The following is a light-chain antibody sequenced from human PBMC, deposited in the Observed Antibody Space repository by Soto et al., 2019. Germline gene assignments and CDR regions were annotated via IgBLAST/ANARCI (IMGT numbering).Light chain of an antibody. CDR2: RAS. CDR1: QDITSR. J-gene: IGKJ1*01. Sequence: DIQMTQSPSSLSASVGDRVTITCQASQDITSRLNWYQQKPGKAPKLLIYRASSLESGVPSRFSGSGSETEFTLTISSRQPDDFATYDCQQYNSYSWTFGQGTKVDIK. V-gene: IGKV1-5*03. CDR3: QQYNSYSWT.